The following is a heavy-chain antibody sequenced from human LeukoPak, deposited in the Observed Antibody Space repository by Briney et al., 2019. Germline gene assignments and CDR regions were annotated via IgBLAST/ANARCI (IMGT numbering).Heavy chain of an antibody. CDR1: GYTFTSYD. J-gene: IGHJ6*02. CDR2: MNPNSGNT. CDR3: ATGRSYDFWSGYSEYYYYYGMDV. D-gene: IGHD3-3*01. V-gene: IGHV1-8*01. Sequence: ASVKVSCKASGYTFTSYDINWVRQATGQGLEWMGWMNPNSGNTGYAQKLQGRVTMTEDTSTDTAYMELSSLRSEDTAVYYCATGRSYDFWSGYSEYYYYYGMDVWGQGTTVTVSS.